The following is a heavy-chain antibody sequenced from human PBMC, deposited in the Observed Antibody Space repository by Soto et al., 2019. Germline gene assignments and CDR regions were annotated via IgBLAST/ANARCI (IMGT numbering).Heavy chain of an antibody. J-gene: IGHJ6*02. CDR1: GGSISSNDYY. Sequence: SETLSLTCTVSGGSISSNDYYWGWIRQPPGKGLEWIGSMDHSGGTYQNPSLKSRVTISVDTSKTQFSLKLNSVTAADTAVYYCARLGRRDSGWYGVVDVWGQGTKVT. V-gene: IGHV4-39*01. D-gene: IGHD6-19*01. CDR3: ARLGRRDSGWYGVVDV. CDR2: MDHSGGT.